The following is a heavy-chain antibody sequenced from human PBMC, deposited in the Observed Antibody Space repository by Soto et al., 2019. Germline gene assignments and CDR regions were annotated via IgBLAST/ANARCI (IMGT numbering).Heavy chain of an antibody. CDR2: IYYSGST. J-gene: IGHJ4*02. CDR1: GGSISSYY. D-gene: IGHD1-1*01. Sequence: ASETLSLTCTVSGGSISSYYWSWIRQPPGKGLEWIGYIYYSGSTNYNPSLKSRVTISVDTSKNQFSLKLSSVTAADTAVYYCASYLGTGTLDYWGQGTPVTV. CDR3: ASYLGTGTLDY. V-gene: IGHV4-59*01.